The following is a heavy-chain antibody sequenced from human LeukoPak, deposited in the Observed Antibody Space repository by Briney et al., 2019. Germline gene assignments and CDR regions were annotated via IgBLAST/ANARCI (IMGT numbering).Heavy chain of an antibody. CDR1: GFTFSSYG. D-gene: IGHD3-16*01. J-gene: IGHJ4*02. Sequence: GGSLRLSCAASGFTFSSYGMEWVRPAPGKGLEWVAVIWYDGSNKYYGDSVKGRFTISRDNSKNTVSLQMNSLRAEDTAVYYCARLGSRWSFDYWGQGTLVTVSS. CDR3: ARLGSRWSFDY. V-gene: IGHV3-33*01. CDR2: IWYDGSNK.